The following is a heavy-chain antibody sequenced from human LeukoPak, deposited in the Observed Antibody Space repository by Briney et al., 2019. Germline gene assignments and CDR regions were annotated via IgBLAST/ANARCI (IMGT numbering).Heavy chain of an antibody. CDR2: ISGGST. V-gene: IGHV3-38-3*01. CDR1: GFTVSSNE. CDR3: AKVPHRIQLVPTYYFDY. Sequence: GRSLRLSCAASGFTVSSNEMSWVRQAPGKGLEWVSSISGGSTYYADSRKGRFTISRDNSKNTLHLQMNSLRAEDTAVYYCAKVPHRIQLVPTYYFDYWGQGTLVTVSS. J-gene: IGHJ4*02. D-gene: IGHD5-18*01.